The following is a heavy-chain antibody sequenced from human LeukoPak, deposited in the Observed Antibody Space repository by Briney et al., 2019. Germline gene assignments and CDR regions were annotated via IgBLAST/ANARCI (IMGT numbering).Heavy chain of an antibody. V-gene: IGHV5-10-1*01. CDR2: IDPSDSYT. Sequence: GESLQISCKGSGYSFTSYWISWGRQMPGKGLEWMGRIDPSDSYTDYSPSFQGHVTISADKSISTAYLQWSSLKASDTAMYYCALTMVRGVIEAFDIWGQGTMVTVSS. J-gene: IGHJ3*02. CDR3: ALTMVRGVIEAFDI. CDR1: GYSFTSYW. D-gene: IGHD3-10*01.